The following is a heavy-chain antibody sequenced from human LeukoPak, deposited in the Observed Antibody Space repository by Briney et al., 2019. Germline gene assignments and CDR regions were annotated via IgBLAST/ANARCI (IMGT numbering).Heavy chain of an antibody. CDR2: ISGSGGST. J-gene: IGHJ4*02. D-gene: IGHD1-14*01. CDR3: AREPEVLDY. V-gene: IGHV3-23*01. Sequence: GGSLRLSCVASGFSFTSYAMSWVRQAPGKGLEWVSAISGSGGSTYYADSVKGRFTISRDNSKNTLYLQMNSLRAEDTAVYYCAREPEVLDYWGQGTLVTVSS. CDR1: GFSFTSYA.